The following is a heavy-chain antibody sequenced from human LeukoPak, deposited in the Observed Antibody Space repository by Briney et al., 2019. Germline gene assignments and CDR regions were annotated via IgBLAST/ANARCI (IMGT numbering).Heavy chain of an antibody. CDR1: GFTFNNYA. CDR3: AKCILTGYYKGYMDV. Sequence: GGSLRLSCAASGFTFNNYAMNWFRQAPGKGLEGVSGFSDSGPRTYYADSVKGRFTISRDNSKNTLYLQMNSLRAEDTAVYYCAKCILTGYYKGYMDVWGKGTTVTISS. CDR2: FSDSGPRT. V-gene: IGHV3-23*01. D-gene: IGHD3-9*01. J-gene: IGHJ6*03.